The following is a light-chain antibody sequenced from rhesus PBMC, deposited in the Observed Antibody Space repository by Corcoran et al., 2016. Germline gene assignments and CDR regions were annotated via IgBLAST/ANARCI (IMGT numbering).Light chain of an antibody. CDR3: QHGVGAPYS. V-gene: IGKV1-25*01. Sequence: DIQMTQSPSSLSASLRERVTIPCQASEGMSNNLAWYQQKPEKVTKLLIYKASTLQNGVPSGFCCSGYWTSFTLTISSLQPEDFETDFCQHGVGAPYSVGHGTTVEI. J-gene: IGKJ2*01. CDR2: KAS. CDR1: EGMSNN.